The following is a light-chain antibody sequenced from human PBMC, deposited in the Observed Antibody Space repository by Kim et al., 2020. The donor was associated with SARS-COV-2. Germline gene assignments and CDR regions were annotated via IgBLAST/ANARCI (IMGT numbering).Light chain of an antibody. Sequence: GQKVTISCSGSNSDIVKNYVSWYQQLPGTAPKLLIYDNNKRHSGIPDRFSGSKSGTSANLGITGLQTGDEAEYYCGVWDNSLNGLVFGGGTQLTVL. CDR1: NSDIVKNY. CDR3: GVWDNSLNGLV. CDR2: DNN. V-gene: IGLV1-51*01. J-gene: IGLJ2*01.